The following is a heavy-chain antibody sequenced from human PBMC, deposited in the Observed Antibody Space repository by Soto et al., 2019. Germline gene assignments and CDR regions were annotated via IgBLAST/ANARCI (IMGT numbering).Heavy chain of an antibody. CDR2: IIPIFGTA. Sequence: SVKVSCKASGGTFSSYAISWVRQAPGQGLEWMGGIIPIFGTANYAQKFQGRVTITADESTSTAYMELSSLRSEDTAVYYCARVPNYDFWSGYFGYWGPAPLSTVSS. V-gene: IGHV1-69*13. J-gene: IGHJ4*02. CDR1: GGTFSSYA. CDR3: ARVPNYDFWSGYFGY. D-gene: IGHD3-3*01.